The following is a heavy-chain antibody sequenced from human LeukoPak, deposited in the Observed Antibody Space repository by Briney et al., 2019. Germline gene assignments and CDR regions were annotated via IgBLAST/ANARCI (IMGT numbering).Heavy chain of an antibody. J-gene: IGHJ4*02. V-gene: IGHV1-18*01. CDR1: GYTFTSYG. D-gene: IGHD4-17*01. CDR2: IGAYNGNT. Sequence: ASVKVSCKASGYTFTSYGISWVRQAPGQGLEWMGWIGAYNGNTNYAQKLQGRVTMTTDTSTTTACMELRSLRSDDTAVYYCARGSYGDYTDFDYWGQGTLVTVSS. CDR3: ARGSYGDYTDFDY.